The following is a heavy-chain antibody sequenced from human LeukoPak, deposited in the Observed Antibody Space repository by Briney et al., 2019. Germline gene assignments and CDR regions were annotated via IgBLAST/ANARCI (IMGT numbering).Heavy chain of an antibody. V-gene: IGHV4-61*05. D-gene: IGHD2-15*01. CDR2: IYYSGST. CDR1: GGSITNTSYY. CDR3: ARHHCSGGGRYTFDY. Sequence: SETLSLTCTVSGGSITNTSYYWGWIRQPPGKGLEWIGYIYYSGSTNYNPSLKSRVTISVDTPKNQFSLKLSSVTAADTAVYYCARHHCSGGGRYTFDYWGQGTLVTVSS. J-gene: IGHJ4*02.